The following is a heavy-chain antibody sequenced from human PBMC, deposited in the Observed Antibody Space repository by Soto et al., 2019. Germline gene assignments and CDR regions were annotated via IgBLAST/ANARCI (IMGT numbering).Heavy chain of an antibody. CDR2: ISGSGGST. D-gene: IGHD2-2*01. CDR1: GLTFCRYA. J-gene: IGHJ4*02. CDR3: AKDPDQVLDY. V-gene: IGHV3-23*01. Sequence: AGGSLRISCAASGLTFCRYAMCWGRQAPGKGLECVSAISGSGGSTYYADSVKGRFTISRDNSKNTLYLQMNSLRAEDTAVYYCAKDPDQVLDYWGQGTLVTVSS.